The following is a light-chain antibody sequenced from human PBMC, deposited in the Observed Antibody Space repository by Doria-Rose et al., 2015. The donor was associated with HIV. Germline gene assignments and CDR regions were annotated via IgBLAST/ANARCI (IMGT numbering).Light chain of an antibody. CDR1: SSNIGAGYD. CDR2: GNI. V-gene: IGLV1-40*01. Sequence: QTVVTQEPSVSEAPGQRVTISCTGSSSNIGAGYDVHWYQPLPGTATTLLIYGNINRTSGVPDRISGSKSGTSASLAITGLQAEDEADYYCQSYDSSLSGYVFGTGTKVTVL. J-gene: IGLJ1*01. CDR3: QSYDSSLSGYV.